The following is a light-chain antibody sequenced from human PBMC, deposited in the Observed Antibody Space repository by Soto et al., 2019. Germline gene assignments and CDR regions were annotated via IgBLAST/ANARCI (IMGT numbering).Light chain of an antibody. V-gene: IGKV3-15*01. CDR1: QTINNN. J-gene: IGKJ4*01. CDR2: RKS. Sequence: ETVMTQSPATLSVTPGERATLSCRASQTINNNLAWYQQKPGQAPRVLMFRKSTSATGVPARFSVSGSGTEFNLTISSLQSEDVAVYYCQQYNNWPRATFGGGTKVEMK. CDR3: QQYNNWPRAT.